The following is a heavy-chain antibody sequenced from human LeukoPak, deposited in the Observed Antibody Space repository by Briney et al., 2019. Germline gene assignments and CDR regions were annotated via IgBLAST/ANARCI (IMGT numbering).Heavy chain of an antibody. CDR3: ARARGAGPYYDFWSGVPVDY. CDR2: ISSSGSTI. Sequence: GGSLRLSCAASGFTFSSYAMSWVRQAPGKGLEWVSYISSSGSTIYYADSVKGRFTISRDNAKNSLYLQMNSLRAEDTAVYYCARARGAGPYYDFWSGVPVDYWGQGTLVAVSS. J-gene: IGHJ4*02. V-gene: IGHV3-48*04. D-gene: IGHD3-3*01. CDR1: GFTFSSYA.